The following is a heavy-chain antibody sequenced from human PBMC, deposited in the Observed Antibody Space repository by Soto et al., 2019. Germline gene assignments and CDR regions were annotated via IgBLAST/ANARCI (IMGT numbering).Heavy chain of an antibody. CDR3: AKYKVGATSYLDH. Sequence: GESLKISCKGSGYSFPTYWISWVRQMPGKGLEWMGRIDPSDSYTSYRPSFQGHVTISVDKSISTAYLQMNSLRAEDTAIYYCAKYKVGATSYLDHWGQGTPVTVSS. CDR1: GYSFPTYW. D-gene: IGHD1-26*01. V-gene: IGHV5-10-1*01. CDR2: IDPSDSYT. J-gene: IGHJ4*02.